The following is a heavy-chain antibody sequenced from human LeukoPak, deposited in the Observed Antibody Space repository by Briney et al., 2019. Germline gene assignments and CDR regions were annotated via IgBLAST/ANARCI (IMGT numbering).Heavy chain of an antibody. J-gene: IGHJ4*02. Sequence: PGGSLRLSCAASGFTFSYYAMSWVRQAPGKGLEWVCTTGISSVNTLCADSVNGRFTISRDNSRNILDLQMNNLRVDDTAVYYCTTGGGIGNHPRAYYFDNWGQGTLVTVSS. V-gene: IGHV3-23*01. CDR2: TGISSVNT. D-gene: IGHD1-26*01. CDR1: GFTFSYYA. CDR3: TTGGGIGNHPRAYYFDN.